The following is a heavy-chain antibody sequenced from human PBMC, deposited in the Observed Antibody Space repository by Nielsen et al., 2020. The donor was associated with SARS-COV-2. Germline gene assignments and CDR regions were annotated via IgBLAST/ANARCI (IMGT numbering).Heavy chain of an antibody. CDR2: IRSSSSYI. CDR1: GFTFSSYS. J-gene: IGHJ6*03. D-gene: IGHD5-24*01. CDR3: AQARDKTLYYYYYMDV. Sequence: GESLKISCAASGFTFSSYSMNWVRQAPGKGLEWVSSIRSSSSYIYYADSVKGRFTISRDNAKNSLYLQMNSLRAEDTAVYYCAQARDKTLYYYYYMDVWGKETTVTVSS. V-gene: IGHV3-21*01.